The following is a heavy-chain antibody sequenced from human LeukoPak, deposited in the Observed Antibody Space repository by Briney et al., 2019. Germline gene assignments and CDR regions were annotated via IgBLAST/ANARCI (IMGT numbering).Heavy chain of an antibody. D-gene: IGHD5-24*01. J-gene: IGHJ4*02. CDR2: INYSGST. CDR1: GGSISSYY. CDR3: ARGLYGYNWGYFDY. V-gene: IGHV4-59*01. Sequence: PSETLSLTCTVSGGSISSYYWSWIRQPPGKGLEWIGYINYSGSTNYNPSLKSRVTISVDTSKNQFSLKLSSVTAADTAVYYCARGLYGYNWGYFDYWGQGTLVTVSS.